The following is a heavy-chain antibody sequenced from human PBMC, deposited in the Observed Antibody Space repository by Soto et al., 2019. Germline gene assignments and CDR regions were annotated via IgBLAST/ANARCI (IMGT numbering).Heavy chain of an antibody. Sequence: ASVKVSCKASGYTSTSYAMHWVRQAPGQRLEWMGWINAGNGNTKYSQKFQGRVTITRDTSASTAYMELSSLRSEDTAVYYCAIKYYYGSGSYLYYFDYWGQGTLVTLSS. CDR2: INAGNGNT. D-gene: IGHD3-10*01. CDR1: GYTSTSYA. CDR3: AIKYYYGSGSYLYYFDY. V-gene: IGHV1-3*01. J-gene: IGHJ4*02.